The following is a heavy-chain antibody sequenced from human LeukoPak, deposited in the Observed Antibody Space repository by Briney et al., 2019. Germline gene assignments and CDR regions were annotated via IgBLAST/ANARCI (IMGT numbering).Heavy chain of an antibody. J-gene: IGHJ4*02. V-gene: IGHV4-34*01. CDR2: INHSGST. Sequence: SETLSLTCAVYGGSFSGYYWSWIRQPPGKGLEWIGEINHSGSTNYNPSLKSRVTISVDTSKNQFSLKLSSVTAVDTAVYYCAGAGEIAAAGNRAIDYWGQGTLVTVSS. CDR3: AGAGEIAAAGNRAIDY. CDR1: GGSFSGYY. D-gene: IGHD6-13*01.